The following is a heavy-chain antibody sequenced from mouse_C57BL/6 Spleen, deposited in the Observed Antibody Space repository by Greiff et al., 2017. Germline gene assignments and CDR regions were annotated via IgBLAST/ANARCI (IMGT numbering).Heavy chain of an antibody. CDR3: ARVPLYASYFDC. J-gene: IGHJ2*01. Sequence: VQLQQSGPELVQPGASVKLSCKASGYTFTSYDINWVQQRPGQGLEWVGWINPRGGSTKYTDKFKGKVTLTVDTSSSTPYMELHLLTSEDSAVYFCARVPLYASYFDCWGQGATLTVSA. V-gene: IGHV1-85*01. CDR1: GYTFTSYD. D-gene: IGHD1-1*01. CDR2: INPRGGST.